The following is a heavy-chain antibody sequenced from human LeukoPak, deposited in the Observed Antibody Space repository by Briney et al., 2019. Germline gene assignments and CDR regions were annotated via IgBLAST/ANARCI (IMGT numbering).Heavy chain of an antibody. J-gene: IGHJ4*02. Sequence: SETLSLTCTVSGGSMSNYYWSWIRQPAGTGLEWIGRIYSSGTTNYNPSLKSRVSMSVDPSKNQFSLKLTSVTAADTAVYYCARKYCSGGSCYYFDSWGQGTLVTVSS. V-gene: IGHV4-4*07. CDR3: ARKYCSGGSCYYFDS. D-gene: IGHD2-15*01. CDR1: GGSMSNYY. CDR2: IYSSGTT.